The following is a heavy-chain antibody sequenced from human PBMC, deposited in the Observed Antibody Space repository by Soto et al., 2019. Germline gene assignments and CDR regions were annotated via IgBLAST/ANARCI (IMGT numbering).Heavy chain of an antibody. CDR3: VRHGAYFDY. J-gene: IGHJ4*02. V-gene: IGHV5-51*01. CDR1: GYNFTSYL. Sequence: PGESLKISCKGSGYNFTSYLIAWVRQMPGKGLEWMGIIYPGDSDTRYSPSFQGQVTISADKSINTAYLQWSSLKASDTAMYFCVRHGAYFDYWGQGTLVTVSS. CDR2: IYPGDSDT. D-gene: IGHD3-16*01.